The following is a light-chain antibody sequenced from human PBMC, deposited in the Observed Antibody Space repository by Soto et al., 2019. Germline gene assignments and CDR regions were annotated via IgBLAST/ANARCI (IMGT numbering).Light chain of an antibody. CDR3: QQYGSSRT. CDR1: QSVTSSD. CDR2: ATS. V-gene: IGKV3-20*01. Sequence: ELVLTRSPGTLSLSPGERATLSCRASQSVTSSDLAWYQQKPGQAPRLLIYATSSRATGIPDRFSGSGSGTDFTLTISRLEPEDFAMYYCQQYGSSRTFGQGTKVEI. J-gene: IGKJ1*01.